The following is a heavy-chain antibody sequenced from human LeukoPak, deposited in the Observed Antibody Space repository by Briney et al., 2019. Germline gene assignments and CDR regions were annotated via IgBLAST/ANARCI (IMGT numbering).Heavy chain of an antibody. CDR2: FNHSEIT. CDR1: GDSHCGYY. CDR3: ARARLGTFYSFDY. V-gene: IGHV4-34*01. J-gene: IGHJ4*02. D-gene: IGHD2-21*01. Sequence: SETLSLTCTLSGDSHCGYYWTCIRHPPGKGGEWIVEFNHSEITMYNPSLKSRVTISVDTSKNQFSLKLSSVTAADTAVYYCARARLGTFYSFDYWGQGTLVTVSS.